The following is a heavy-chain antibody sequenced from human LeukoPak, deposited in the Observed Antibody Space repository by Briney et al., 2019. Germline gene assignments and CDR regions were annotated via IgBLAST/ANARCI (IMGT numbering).Heavy chain of an antibody. V-gene: IGHV1-69*13. CDR3: AREGRIAVAGTFDY. Sequence: RASVKVSCKASGGTFSSYAISWVRQDPGQGLEWIGGIIPIFGTANYAQKFQGRVTITADESTSTAYMELSSLRSEDTAVYYCAREGRIAVAGTFDYWGQGTLVTVSS. CDR1: GGTFSSYA. J-gene: IGHJ4*02. CDR2: IIPIFGTA. D-gene: IGHD6-19*01.